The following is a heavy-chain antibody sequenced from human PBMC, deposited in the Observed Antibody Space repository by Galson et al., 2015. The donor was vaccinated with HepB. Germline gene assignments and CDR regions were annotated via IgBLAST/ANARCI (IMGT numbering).Heavy chain of an antibody. J-gene: IGHJ4*02. CDR3: ARSTGNGWYDFEY. V-gene: IGHV4-4*07. Sequence: SETLSLTCTISGGSISTYYWSWIRQPAGKGLEWIGRIYTTGSTNINPSLKSRVTMSVDTSQVQFSLRLTSVTAADTAVYYCARSTGNGWYDFEYWGQGMLVTVSS. D-gene: IGHD6-19*01. CDR2: IYTTGST. CDR1: GGSISTYY.